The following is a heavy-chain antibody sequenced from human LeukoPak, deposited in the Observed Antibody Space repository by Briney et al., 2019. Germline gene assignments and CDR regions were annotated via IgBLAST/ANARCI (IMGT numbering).Heavy chain of an antibody. J-gene: IGHJ6*03. CDR3: GRLFYDFWSGHYYYMDV. CDR1: GGSIRSTSYY. CDR2: IYYSGST. Sequence: SETLSLTCTVSGGSIRSTSYYWGWIRQPPGKGLEWIGSIYYSGSTYYNPSLKSRVAISVDTSKNQFSLKLSSGTTAETAVYYCGRLFYDFWSGHYYYMDVWGKGTTVTVSS. D-gene: IGHD3-3*01. V-gene: IGHV4-39*01.